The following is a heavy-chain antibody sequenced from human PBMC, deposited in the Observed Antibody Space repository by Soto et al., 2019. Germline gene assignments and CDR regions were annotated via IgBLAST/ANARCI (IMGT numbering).Heavy chain of an antibody. CDR3: AKDRVEGKPYDFDS. V-gene: IGHV3-30*18. D-gene: IGHD3-3*01. Sequence: QVQLVESGGGVVQPGRSLRLSCLASGFTFSNYGIHWVRQAPGKGLEWVAVMSYDGSEEYYADSVKGRFTISRDSSKNTLYLQMDSLRSEDTAVYYCAKDRVEGKPYDFDSWGQGTLFTVSS. J-gene: IGHJ4*02. CDR1: GFTFSNYG. CDR2: MSYDGSEE.